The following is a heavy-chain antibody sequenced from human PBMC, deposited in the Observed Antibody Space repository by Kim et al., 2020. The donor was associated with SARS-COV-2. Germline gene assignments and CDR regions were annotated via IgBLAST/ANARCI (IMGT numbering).Heavy chain of an antibody. V-gene: IGHV3-30-3*01. CDR2: ISYDGSNK. CDR3: AREGWSTSCSPLCYYYYYMDV. D-gene: IGHD2-2*01. CDR1: GFTFSSYA. Sequence: GGSLRLSCAASGFTFSSYAMHWVRQAPGKGLEWVAVISYDGSNKYYADSVKGRFTISRDNSKNTLYLQMNSLRAEDTAVYYCAREGWSTSCSPLCYYYYYMDVWGKGTTVTVSS. J-gene: IGHJ6*03.